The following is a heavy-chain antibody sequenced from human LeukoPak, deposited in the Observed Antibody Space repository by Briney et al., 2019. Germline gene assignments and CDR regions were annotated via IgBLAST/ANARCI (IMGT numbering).Heavy chain of an antibody. J-gene: IGHJ4*02. CDR2: TYKSGST. D-gene: IGHD3-22*01. Sequence: SETLSLTCTVSGGSIRGDYWSWIRQSAGKGGEGIGRTYKSGSTKYKPSSRRGGTMSVDTSNNQFSLHVTSVTAADTAVYHCAIEEYFQDSNGYSYYFHSWGQGSLVTVSS. V-gene: IGHV4-4*07. CDR1: GGSIRGDY. CDR3: AIEEYFQDSNGYSYYFHS.